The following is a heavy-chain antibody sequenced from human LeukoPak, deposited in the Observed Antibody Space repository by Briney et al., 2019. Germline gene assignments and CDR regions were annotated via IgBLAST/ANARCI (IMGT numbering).Heavy chain of an antibody. CDR1: AFTFSSYA. CDR3: ASGATYYYASGSCGGFDY. V-gene: IGHV3-30*04. CDR2: ISYDGSNK. D-gene: IGHD3-10*01. J-gene: IGHJ4*02. Sequence: PGGSLRLSCAASAFTFSSYAMHWVRQAPGKGLEWVAVISYDGSNKYYADSVKGRFTISRDNSKNTLYLQMNSLRAEDTAVYYCASGATYYYASGSCGGFDYWGQGTLVTVSS.